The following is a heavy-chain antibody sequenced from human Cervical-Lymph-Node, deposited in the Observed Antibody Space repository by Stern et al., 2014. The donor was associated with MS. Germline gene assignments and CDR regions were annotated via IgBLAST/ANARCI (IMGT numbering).Heavy chain of an antibody. J-gene: IGHJ4*02. CDR3: TRNIL. CDR2: IKSENDGGTI. CDR1: GFTFTNAW. Sequence: DQLVESGGGLVKPGGSLRLSCAASGFTFTNAWMSWVRQAPGKGLEWVGRIKSENDGGTIDYAAPVIGRFTISRDDSKKTLVLQMNSLKSEDTAVYYCTRNILWGQGTLVTVSS. V-gene: IGHV3-15*01. D-gene: IGHD2-15*01.